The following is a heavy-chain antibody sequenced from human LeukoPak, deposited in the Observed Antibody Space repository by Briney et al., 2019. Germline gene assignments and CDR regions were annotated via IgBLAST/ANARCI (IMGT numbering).Heavy chain of an antibody. V-gene: IGHV4-39*07. CDR3: ARMEQQLLTIDY. CDR2: IYYSGST. J-gene: IGHJ4*02. D-gene: IGHD6-13*01. CDR1: GGSISSSSYY. Sequence: PSETLSLTCTVSGGSISSSSYYWGWIRQPPGKGLEWIGSIYYSGSTYYNPSLKSRVTISVDTSKNQFSLKLSSVTAADTAVYYCARMEQQLLTIDYWGQGTLVTISS.